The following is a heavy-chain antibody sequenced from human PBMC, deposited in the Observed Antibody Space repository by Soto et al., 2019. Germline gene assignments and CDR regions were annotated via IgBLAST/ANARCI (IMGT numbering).Heavy chain of an antibody. CDR2: ISYSGST. V-gene: IGHV4-30-4*01. J-gene: IGHJ4*02. Sequence: SETLSLTCTVSGGSISSGNYYWSWIRQPPGKGLEWIGFISYSGSTYYSASLQSRVTMSVDTSKNQFSLNLSFVTAADTAVYCCATMGTPATGLYYFDYWGQGTLVTVSS. CDR1: GGSISSGNYY. D-gene: IGHD1-7*01. CDR3: ATMGTPATGLYYFDY.